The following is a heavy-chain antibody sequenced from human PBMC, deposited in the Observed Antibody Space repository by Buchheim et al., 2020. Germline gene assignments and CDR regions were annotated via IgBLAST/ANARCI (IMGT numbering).Heavy chain of an antibody. Sequence: EVQLVESGGGLVQPGGSLRLSCAASGFTFSSYWMHWVRQAPGNGLVWVSRINSDGSSTSYADSVKGRFTISRDNAKNTLFLQMNSLRAEDTAVYYCARVYCISTSCPQSPGVDFWGQGTL. CDR2: INSDGSST. CDR3: ARVYCISTSCPQSPGVDF. J-gene: IGHJ4*02. V-gene: IGHV3-74*01. D-gene: IGHD2-2*01. CDR1: GFTFSSYW.